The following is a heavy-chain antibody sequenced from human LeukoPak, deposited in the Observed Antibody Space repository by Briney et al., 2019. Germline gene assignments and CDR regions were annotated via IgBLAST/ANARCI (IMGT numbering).Heavy chain of an antibody. J-gene: IGHJ3*02. CDR1: GFTFSSYA. CDR3: ARGKHKSGYDNVAFDI. V-gene: IGHV3-15*01. CDR2: IKSKTDGGTT. D-gene: IGHD3-3*01. Sequence: GGSLRLSCAASGFTFSSYAMSWVRQAPGKGLEWVGRIKSKTDGGTTDYAAPVKGRFTISRDDSKNTLYLQMNSLKTEDTAVYYCARGKHKSGYDNVAFDIWGPGTMVTVSS.